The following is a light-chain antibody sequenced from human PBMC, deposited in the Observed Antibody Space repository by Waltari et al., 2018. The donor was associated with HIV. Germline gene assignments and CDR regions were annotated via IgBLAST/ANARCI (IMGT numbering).Light chain of an antibody. CDR3: QQSFSSPT. CDR2: RAS. Sequence: IITCRASQNIGTYLNWYQQRPGEAPKALIYRASTLQSGVSSRFSGSGSGTEFTLTITSLQSEDFATYICQQSFSSPTFGPGTKLEIK. CDR1: QNIGTY. V-gene: IGKV1-39*01. J-gene: IGKJ3*01.